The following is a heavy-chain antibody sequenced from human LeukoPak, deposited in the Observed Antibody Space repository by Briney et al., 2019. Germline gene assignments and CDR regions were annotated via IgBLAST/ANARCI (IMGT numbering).Heavy chain of an antibody. CDR2: IRYDGSNK. J-gene: IGHJ4*02. Sequence: GGSLRLSCAASGFTFSSYGMHWVRQAPGKGLEWVAFIRYDGSNKYYADSVKGRFTISRDNSKNTLYLQMNSLRAEDTAVYYCANVIVGATPFDYWGQGTLVTVSS. V-gene: IGHV3-30*02. D-gene: IGHD1-26*01. CDR3: ANVIVGATPFDY. CDR1: GFTFSSYG.